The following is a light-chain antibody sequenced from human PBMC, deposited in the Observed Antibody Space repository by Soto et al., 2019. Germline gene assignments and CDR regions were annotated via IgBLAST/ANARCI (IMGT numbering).Light chain of an antibody. CDR2: GAS. CDR1: QAVSSTY. J-gene: IGKJ1*01. CDR3: HQCGNSWWT. V-gene: IGKV3-20*01. Sequence: EVVLTQSPNTLSLSPGESATLSCRASQAVSSTYLVWYQQKPGLAPRLLIYGASSRAPGISDRFSGSGSGTDFTLTISRLEPEDFAVYYCHQCGNSWWTFSEGTKVEIK.